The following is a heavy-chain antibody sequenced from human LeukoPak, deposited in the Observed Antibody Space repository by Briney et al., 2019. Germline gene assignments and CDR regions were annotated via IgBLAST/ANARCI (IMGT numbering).Heavy chain of an antibody. V-gene: IGHV5-51*01. CDR2: INPGDSDI. CDR1: GYSFNSYW. CDR3: ARRRGATPNYDFAY. J-gene: IGHJ4*02. D-gene: IGHD1-26*01. Sequence: GESLKISCKGSGYSFNSYWIGWVRQMPGKGLEWMGIINPGDSDIRYSPSFQGQVTLSADKSISTAYLQWSSLKASDTALYYCARRRGATPNYDFAYWGQGTLVTVSS.